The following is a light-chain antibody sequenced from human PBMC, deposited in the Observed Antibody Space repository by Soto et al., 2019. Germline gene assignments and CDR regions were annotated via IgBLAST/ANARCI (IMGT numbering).Light chain of an antibody. CDR3: QAWDSSTVV. J-gene: IGLJ2*01. CDR1: KLGDKY. Sequence: SYELIQPTSVSVSPGQTVSITCSGDKLGDKYACWYQQKPRQSPVVVIYEDNRRPSGIPERFSGSNSGNTATLTISGTQTIDEADYYCQAWDSSTVVFGGGTKLTVL. CDR2: EDN. V-gene: IGLV3-1*01.